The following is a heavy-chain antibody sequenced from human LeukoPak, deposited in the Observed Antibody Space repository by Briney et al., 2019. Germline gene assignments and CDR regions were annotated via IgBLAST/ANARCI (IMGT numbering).Heavy chain of an antibody. CDR2: IHTSGST. CDR3: ARAVGGTGIYYYYYMDV. CDR1: GGSISSYY. V-gene: IGHV4-4*07. J-gene: IGHJ6*03. Sequence: PSETLSLTCTVSGGSISSYYWSWIRQPAGKGLEWIGRIHTSGSTNYNPSLESRVTMSVDTSKNQFSLKLSSVTAADTAVYYCARAVGGTGIYYYYYMDVWGKGTTVTVSS. D-gene: IGHD3-10*01.